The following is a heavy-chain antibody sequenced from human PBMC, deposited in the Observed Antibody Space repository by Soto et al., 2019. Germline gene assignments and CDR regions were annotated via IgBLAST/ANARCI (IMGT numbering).Heavy chain of an antibody. CDR2: ISSSSSYI. CDR1: GFTFSSYS. J-gene: IGHJ4*02. V-gene: IGHV3-21*01. CDR3: ARVRVATMKYYFDY. Sequence: PGGSLRLSCAASGFTFSSYSMNWVRQAPGKGLEWVSSISSSSSYIYYADSVKGRFTISRDNAKNSLYLQMNSLRAEDTAVYYCARVRVATMKYYFDYWGQGTLVTVSS. D-gene: IGHD5-12*01.